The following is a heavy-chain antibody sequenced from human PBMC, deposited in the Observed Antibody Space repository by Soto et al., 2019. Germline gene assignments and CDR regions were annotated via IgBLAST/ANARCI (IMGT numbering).Heavy chain of an antibody. D-gene: IGHD4-17*01. V-gene: IGHV3-23*01. J-gene: IGHJ3*01. CDR2: IRGSGVGT. Sequence: GGSLRLSCLASGFAFSDYPMTWVRQAPGKGLEWVSSIRGSGVGTTYADSVRGRFTIVRVNSKNTRYLQMNSLRAEDTAVYYCARDPNGDYVGAFDGWGQGTMVTVSS. CDR3: ARDPNGDYVGAFDG. CDR1: GFAFSDYP.